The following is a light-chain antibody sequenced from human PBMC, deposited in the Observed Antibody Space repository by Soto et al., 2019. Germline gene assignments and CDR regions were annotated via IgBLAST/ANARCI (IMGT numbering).Light chain of an antibody. CDR3: QQYGSSPPIP. CDR2: GAS. J-gene: IGKJ5*01. Sequence: EIVLTQSPGTLSLSPGERATLSCRASQSVSSSYLTWYQQKPGQAPRLRIYGASSRATGIPDRFSGSGSGTDFTLTISRLEPEDFAVYYCQQYGSSPPIPFGQGTRLELK. V-gene: IGKV3-20*01. CDR1: QSVSSSY.